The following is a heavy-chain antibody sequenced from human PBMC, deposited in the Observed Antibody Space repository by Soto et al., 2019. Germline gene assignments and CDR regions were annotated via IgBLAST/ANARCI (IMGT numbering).Heavy chain of an antibody. Sequence: QVQLVQSGAEVKKPGASVKVSCKASGYTFTSYGISWVRQAPGQGLEWMGWISAYNGNTNYAQKLQGRVTMTTDTTTSTAYMALRSLRSDDTAVYYCARASLYQLLYGGDAFDIWGQGTMVTVSS. CDR1: GYTFTSYG. V-gene: IGHV1-18*04. J-gene: IGHJ3*02. CDR3: ARASLYQLLYGGDAFDI. D-gene: IGHD2-2*02. CDR2: ISAYNGNT.